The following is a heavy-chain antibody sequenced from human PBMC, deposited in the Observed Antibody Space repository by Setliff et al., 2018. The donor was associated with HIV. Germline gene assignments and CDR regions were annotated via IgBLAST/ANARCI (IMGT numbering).Heavy chain of an antibody. D-gene: IGHD2-15*01. CDR1: GYIFTSQH. CDR3: ARDRGGSWTFDH. V-gene: IGHV1-46*01. J-gene: IGHJ4*02. Sequence: ASVKVSCKTSGYIFTSQHLHWVRQAPGQGLEWMGFINPNEIMAHYAQKFQDRVALTRYTSTGTVYMELRSLRSEDTAVYYCARDRGGSWTFDHWGQGTLVTVSS. CDR2: INPNEIMA.